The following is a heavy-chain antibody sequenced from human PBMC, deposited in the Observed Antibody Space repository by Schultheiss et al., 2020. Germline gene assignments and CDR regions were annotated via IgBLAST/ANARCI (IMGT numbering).Heavy chain of an antibody. CDR1: GYSFTNYW. Sequence: VESLKISCKGSGYSFTNYWIGWVRQMPGKGLEWMGIIYPGDSDTRYSPSFQGQVTISADNSISTAYLQWSSLRASDTAMYYCASDGIGINPGDVLDIWGQGTLVTVSS. D-gene: IGHD1-26*01. J-gene: IGHJ4*02. V-gene: IGHV5-51*01. CDR2: IYPGDSDT. CDR3: ASDGIGINPGDVLDI.